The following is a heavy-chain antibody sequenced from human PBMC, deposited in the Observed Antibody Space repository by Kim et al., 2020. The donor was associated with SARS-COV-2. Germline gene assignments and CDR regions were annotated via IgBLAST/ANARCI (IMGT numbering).Heavy chain of an antibody. CDR2: IYHSGST. J-gene: IGHJ6*01. Sequence: SETLSLTCTVSGYSISSGYYWGWIRQPPGKGLEWIGSIYHSGSTYYNPSLKSRVTISLDTSKNQFSLKLSSVTAADTAVYYCARVPYGDLDYYYYGMDV. CDR3: ARVPYGDLDYYYYGMDV. D-gene: IGHD4-17*01. V-gene: IGHV4-38-2*02. CDR1: GYSISSGYY.